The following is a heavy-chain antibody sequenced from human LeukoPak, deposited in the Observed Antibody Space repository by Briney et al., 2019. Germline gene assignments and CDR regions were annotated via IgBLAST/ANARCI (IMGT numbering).Heavy chain of an antibody. CDR2: ITSSSSYI. D-gene: IGHD1-26*01. Sequence: PGGPLRLSCAASGFTFSSYNMNWVRHAPGKGLEWVSSITSSSSYIYYADSVKGRFTISRDNAKNSLYLQMNSLRAEDTAVYYCARDPYSGSYSAYYYYYMDVWGKGTTVTVSS. CDR1: GFTFSSYN. CDR3: ARDPYSGSYSAYYYYYMDV. J-gene: IGHJ6*03. V-gene: IGHV3-21*01.